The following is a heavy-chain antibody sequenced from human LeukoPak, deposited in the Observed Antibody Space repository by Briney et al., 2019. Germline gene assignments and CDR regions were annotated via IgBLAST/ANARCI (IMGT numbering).Heavy chain of an antibody. CDR3: ARAPWAVAGFHGAFDI. CDR1: GGSFSGYY. D-gene: IGHD6-19*01. J-gene: IGHJ3*02. CDR2: INHSGST. Sequence: PSETLSLTCAVYGGSFSGYYWSWIRQPPGKGLEWIGEINHSGSTNYNPSLKSRVTISVDTSKNQFSLKLSSVTAADTAVYYCARAPWAVAGFHGAFDIWGQGIMVTVSS. V-gene: IGHV4-34*01.